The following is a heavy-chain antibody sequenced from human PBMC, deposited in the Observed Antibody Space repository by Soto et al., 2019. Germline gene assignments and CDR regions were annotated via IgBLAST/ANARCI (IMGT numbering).Heavy chain of an antibody. CDR2: ISSSSSTI. J-gene: IGHJ4*02. V-gene: IGHV3-48*02. D-gene: IGHD3-22*01. CDR1: GFTFCSYS. CDR3: ARDEGFYDSSGYSSPTY. Sequence: GGSPRLSCAASGFTFCSYSMNWVRQAPGKGLEWVSYISSSSSTIYYADSVKGRFTISRDNAKNSLYLQMNSLRDEDTAVYYCARDEGFYDSSGYSSPTYWGQGTLVTVSS.